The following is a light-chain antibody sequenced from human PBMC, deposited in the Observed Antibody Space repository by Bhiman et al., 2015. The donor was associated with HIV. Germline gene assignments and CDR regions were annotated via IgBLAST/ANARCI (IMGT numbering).Light chain of an antibody. CDR3: QSYDNSLSVFYV. Sequence: QSVLTQPPSVSAAPGQKVTISCSGSSSNIGNNYVSWYQHLPGTAPKLLIYDNSNRPSGVPDRFSGSKSGTSASLAITGLQAEDEADYYCQSYDNSLSVFYVFGTGTKVTVL. CDR1: SSNIGNNY. J-gene: IGLJ1*01. CDR2: DNS. V-gene: IGLV1-40*01.